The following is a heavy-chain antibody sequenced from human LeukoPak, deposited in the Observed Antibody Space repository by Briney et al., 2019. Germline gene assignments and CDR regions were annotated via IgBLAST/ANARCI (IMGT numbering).Heavy chain of an antibody. CDR1: GFTFSSYS. Sequence: GGSLRLSCAVSGFTFSSYSLNWVRQAPGKGLEWLSYISSTSSTIYYADSVKGRFTISRDNAKNSLYLQMNSLRAEDTAVYYCARFGLYLAGGLDYWGQGTLVTVSS. V-gene: IGHV3-48*04. D-gene: IGHD3/OR15-3a*01. CDR3: ARFGLYLAGGLDY. J-gene: IGHJ4*02. CDR2: ISSTSSTI.